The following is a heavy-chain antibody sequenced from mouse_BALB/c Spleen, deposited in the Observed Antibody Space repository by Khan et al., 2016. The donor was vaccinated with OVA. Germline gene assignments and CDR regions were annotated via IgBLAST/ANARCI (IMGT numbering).Heavy chain of an antibody. V-gene: IGHV5-12*02. CDR2: ISNRGTTT. D-gene: IGHD1-1*02. CDR3: ARDGYGGGLAY. Sequence: EVELVESGGGFMQPGGSLKLSCATSGFTFTDYHMYWVRQTPERRLEWVAYISNRGTTTYSQDPVRGRFTLSRYNAKNTLYLQMSRLKSEDTAMYCCARDGYGGGLAYWGHGTLVTVSA. CDR1: GFTFTDYH. J-gene: IGHJ3*01.